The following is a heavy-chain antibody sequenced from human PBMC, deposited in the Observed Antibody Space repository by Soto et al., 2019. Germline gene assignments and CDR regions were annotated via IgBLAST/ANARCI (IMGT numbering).Heavy chain of an antibody. CDR3: ARTPMEDYYDSSGTLIFDY. CDR2: TYYRSKWYN. Sequence: PSQTLSLTCAISGDSVSSNSAAWNWIRQSPSRGLEWLGRTYYRSKWYNDYAVSVKSRITINPDTSKNQFSLQLNSVTPEDTAVYYCARTPMEDYYDSSGTLIFDYWVQGTLVTVSS. V-gene: IGHV6-1*01. J-gene: IGHJ4*02. CDR1: GDSVSSNSAA. D-gene: IGHD3-22*01.